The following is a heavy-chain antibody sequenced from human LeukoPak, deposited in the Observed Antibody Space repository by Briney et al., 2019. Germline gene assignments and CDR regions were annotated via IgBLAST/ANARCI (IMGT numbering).Heavy chain of an antibody. CDR2: IGTAGDT. J-gene: IGHJ4*02. CDR1: GFTFSTYD. Sequence: PGGSLRLSCAASGFTFSTYDMHWVRQATGKGLEWVSAIGTAGDTYYPGSVKGRFTISRENAKNSLYLQMNSLRAGDTAVYYCARARLGGSHFDYWGQGTLVTVSS. D-gene: IGHD3-16*01. V-gene: IGHV3-13*04. CDR3: ARARLGGSHFDY.